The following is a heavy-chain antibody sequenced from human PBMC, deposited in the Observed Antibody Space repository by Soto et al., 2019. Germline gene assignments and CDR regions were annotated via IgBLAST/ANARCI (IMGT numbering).Heavy chain of an antibody. CDR1: GFTFSSYW. D-gene: IGHD2-15*01. J-gene: IGHJ5*02. CDR2: INSDGSST. CDR3: AREWRYCSGGSCYSGSWFDP. V-gene: IGHV3-74*01. Sequence: GGSLRLSCAASGFTFSSYWMHWVRQAPGKGLVWVSRINSDGSSTSYADSVKGRFTISRDNAKNTRYLQMNSLRAEDTAVYYCAREWRYCSGGSCYSGSWFDPWGQGTLVTVSS.